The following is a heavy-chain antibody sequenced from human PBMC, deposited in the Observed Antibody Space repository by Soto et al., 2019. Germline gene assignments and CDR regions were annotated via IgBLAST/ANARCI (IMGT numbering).Heavy chain of an antibody. D-gene: IGHD3-10*01. V-gene: IGHV1-3*04. CDR2: INTGNRDT. Sequence: ASVKVSCKASGYSLTNHALHWVRQAPGQRLEWMGWINTGNRDTKCSQKFQDRVTITWDTSASTAYMDLGSLTSEDTAVYYCARKIVGSGSPFGYWGQGALVTVSS. J-gene: IGHJ4*02. CDR1: GYSLTNHA. CDR3: ARKIVGSGSPFGY.